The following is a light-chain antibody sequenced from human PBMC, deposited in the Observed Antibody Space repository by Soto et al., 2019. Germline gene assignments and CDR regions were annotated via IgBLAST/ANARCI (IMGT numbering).Light chain of an antibody. CDR1: QTISTW. V-gene: IGKV1-5*03. CDR3: QQYKSHSPYT. CDR2: KAS. J-gene: IGKJ2*01. Sequence: DIQMTQSPSTLSASVGDRVTITCRASQTISTWLAWYQQKPGKAPKVLIYKASTLESGVPSRFSGSGSGTEFTLTISSLQPDDFATYYCQQYKSHSPYTFGQGTKLEIK.